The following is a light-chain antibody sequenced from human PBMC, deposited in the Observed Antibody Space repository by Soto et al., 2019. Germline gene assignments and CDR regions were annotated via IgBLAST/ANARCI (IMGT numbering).Light chain of an antibody. CDR1: TSDIGRSNY. J-gene: IGLJ3*02. V-gene: IGLV2-14*03. CDR3: GSSGSSSSLRWV. Sequence: QSALTQPASVSGSPGQSITISCTGTTSDIGRSNYVSWYQQHPGKDPKLMIYDVSNQPSGVSNRFSGSKSRNTASLTISGLQTEDEGDYYGGSSGSSSSLRWVFGGGTKLTVL. CDR2: DVS.